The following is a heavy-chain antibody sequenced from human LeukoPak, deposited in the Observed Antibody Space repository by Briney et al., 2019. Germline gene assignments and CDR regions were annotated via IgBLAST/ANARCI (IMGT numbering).Heavy chain of an antibody. V-gene: IGHV3-7*01. Sequence: PGGSLRLSCAASGFSFSRYWMSWVRQAPGKGLEWVASINQGESAKFYVDSVKGRFAISRDNVKNSLFLQMNSLRAEDTAVYYCARDPSSSWYDWGQGTLVTVSS. D-gene: IGHD6-13*01. CDR3: ARDPSSSWYD. J-gene: IGHJ4*02. CDR1: GFSFSRYW. CDR2: INQGESAK.